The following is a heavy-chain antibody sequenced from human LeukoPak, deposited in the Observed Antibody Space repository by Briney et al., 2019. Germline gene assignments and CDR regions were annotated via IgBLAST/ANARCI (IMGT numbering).Heavy chain of an antibody. J-gene: IGHJ4*02. D-gene: IGHD5-24*01. V-gene: IGHV3-11*01. CDR2: RSSSGNTI. CDR1: GFIFSDYY. Sequence: GSLRLSCAASGFIFSDYYMTWIRQAPGKGLEWISYRSSSGNTIYYADSVKGRFTISRDNAKNSLYLQMNSLRAEDTAMYYCARARDGYNYYPFDYWGQGTLVTVSS. CDR3: ARARDGYNYYPFDY.